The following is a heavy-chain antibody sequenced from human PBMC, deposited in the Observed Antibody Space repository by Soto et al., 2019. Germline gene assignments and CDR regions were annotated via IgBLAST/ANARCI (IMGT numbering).Heavy chain of an antibody. CDR3: ARTIHYDTSGYYSWFDY. CDR1: GYIFSTYG. Sequence: AAVKVSSQAPGYIFSTYGITWVRHAPGQGLEWVGWISAYNGHTNYAPKFQGRVTMTTDTSTKTTYMELRSLRSDDTAVYYCARTIHYDTSGYYSWFDYWGQGTLVTVSS. V-gene: IGHV1-18*01. CDR2: ISAYNGHT. D-gene: IGHD3-22*01. J-gene: IGHJ4*02.